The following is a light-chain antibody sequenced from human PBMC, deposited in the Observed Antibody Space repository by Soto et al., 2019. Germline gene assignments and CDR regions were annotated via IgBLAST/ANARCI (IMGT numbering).Light chain of an antibody. CDR1: QAIGGS. Sequence: DVQLTQSPSSLSASIGDRVTITCRASQAIGGSLHWYQQRPGTAPKLLIYGTSTLQSGVQSRFSGGGSRTDFTLTINSLQPEDIGTYYCQQSSITPPYAFGQGTTLEI. CDR3: QQSSITPPYA. V-gene: IGKV1-39*01. J-gene: IGKJ2*01. CDR2: GTS.